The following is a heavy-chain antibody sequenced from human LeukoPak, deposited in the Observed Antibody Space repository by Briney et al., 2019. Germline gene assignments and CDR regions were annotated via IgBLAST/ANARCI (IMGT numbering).Heavy chain of an antibody. CDR1: GGSFSGYY. CDR3: ARRGSSGWFDY. CDR2: INHSGST. J-gene: IGHJ4*02. Sequence: SETLSLTCAVYGGSFSGYYWSWIRQPPGKGLEWIGEINHSGSTNYNPSLKSRVTISVDTSKNQFSLQLNSVTPEDTAVYYCARRGSSGWFDYWGQGTLVTVSS. D-gene: IGHD6-19*01. V-gene: IGHV4-34*01.